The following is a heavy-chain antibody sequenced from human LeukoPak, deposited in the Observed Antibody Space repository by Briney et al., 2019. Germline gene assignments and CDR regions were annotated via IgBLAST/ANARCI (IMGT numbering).Heavy chain of an antibody. CDR3: ARDGSYYEIDY. V-gene: IGHV3-33*01. CDR2: IWYDGSNK. J-gene: IGHJ4*02. Sequence: PGGSLRLSCAASGFIFSSYGMHWVRQAPGKGLEWAAVIWYDGSNKNYVDSVKGRFTISRDNSKNTLYLQMNSLRAEDTAVYYCARDGSYYEIDYWGQGTLVTVSS. D-gene: IGHD1-26*01. CDR1: GFIFSSYG.